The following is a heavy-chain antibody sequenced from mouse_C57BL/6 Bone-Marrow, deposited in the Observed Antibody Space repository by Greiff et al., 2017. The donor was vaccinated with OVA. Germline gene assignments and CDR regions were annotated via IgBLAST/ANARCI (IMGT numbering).Heavy chain of an antibody. CDR1: GYTFTSYW. J-gene: IGHJ3*01. V-gene: IGHV1-55*01. CDR2: IYPGSGST. CDR3: ARGGCGFAY. Sequence: QVQLKQSGAELVKPGASVKMSCKASGYTFTSYWITWVKQRPGQGLEWIGDIYPGSGSTNYNEKFKGKATLTADTSSSTAYMQLSSLTSEDSAVYYCARGGCGFAYWGQGTLVTVSA.